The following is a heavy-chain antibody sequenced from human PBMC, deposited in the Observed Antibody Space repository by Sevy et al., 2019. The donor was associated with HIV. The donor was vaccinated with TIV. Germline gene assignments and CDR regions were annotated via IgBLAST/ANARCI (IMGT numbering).Heavy chain of an antibody. CDR2: IWYDGSNK. CDR1: ELTFSSYG. D-gene: IGHD3-16*01. V-gene: IGHV3-33*01. Sequence: GGSLKLSCAASELTFSSYGIHWVRQAPGKGLEGVAVIWYDGSNKYYADSVKARFTISRDNSKNTLYMQMNSLRAEDTAVYYCARGLQERGAFDIWGQGTMVTVSS. J-gene: IGHJ3*02. CDR3: ARGLQERGAFDI.